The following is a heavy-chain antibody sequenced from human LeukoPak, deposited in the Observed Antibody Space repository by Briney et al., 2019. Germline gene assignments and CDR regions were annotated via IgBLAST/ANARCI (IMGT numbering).Heavy chain of an antibody. CDR1: GYTFTNHA. V-gene: IGHV1-3*04. Sequence: GASVKVSCKASGYTFTNHAMHWVRQAPGQGLEWMGWIDTANGNTKYLQKFQGRVTITRDTSAGIVYVELSSLRFEDTAVYYCARPGASSPGNWFASWGQGTLVTVSS. CDR2: IDTANGNT. J-gene: IGHJ5*01. D-gene: IGHD6-13*01. CDR3: ARPGASSPGNWFAS.